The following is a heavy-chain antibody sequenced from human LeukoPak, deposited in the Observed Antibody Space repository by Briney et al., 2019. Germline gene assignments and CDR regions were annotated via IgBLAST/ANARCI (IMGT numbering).Heavy chain of an antibody. V-gene: IGHV4-4*07. J-gene: IGHJ4*02. CDR1: AGSISTYY. CDR3: AGMRITTPTVRTLDY. CDR2: IYTSGST. Sequence: PPETLSLTSHLPAGSISTYYWSWIRPPDGKGREWIGRIYTSGSTNYNHSLKSRVTMSVDTSKNQFSLKMSSVTAADTAVYYCAGMRITTPTVRTLDYGGQGTLVTVP. D-gene: IGHD1-14*01.